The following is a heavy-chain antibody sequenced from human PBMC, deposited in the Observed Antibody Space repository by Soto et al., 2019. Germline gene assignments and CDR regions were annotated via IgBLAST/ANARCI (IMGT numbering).Heavy chain of an antibody. V-gene: IGHV4-59*01. Sequence: SETLSLTCTVSGGSIISYYWSWIRQPPGKGLEWIGYIYYSGSTNYNPSLKSRVTISVDTSKNQFSLKLSSVTAADTAVYYCARSSYYYDSSGYYSYYFDYWGQGTLVTVSS. CDR2: IYYSGST. D-gene: IGHD3-22*01. J-gene: IGHJ4*02. CDR3: ARSSYYYDSSGYYSYYFDY. CDR1: GGSIISYY.